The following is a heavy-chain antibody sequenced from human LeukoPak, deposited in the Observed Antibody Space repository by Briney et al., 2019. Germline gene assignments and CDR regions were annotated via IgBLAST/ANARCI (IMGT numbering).Heavy chain of an antibody. CDR1: GFTFSISG. D-gene: IGHD6-13*01. J-gene: IGHJ3*02. V-gene: IGHV3-30*02. Sequence: PGGSLRLSCAASGFTFSISGMHWVRQAPGEGLEWVAFIGRDRITKYYADSVKGRFTISGDSSYNTAYLQMNSLGAEDTAVYYCARVPSIAAAGIVAFDIWGQGTMVTVSS. CDR2: IGRDRITK. CDR3: ARVPSIAAAGIVAFDI.